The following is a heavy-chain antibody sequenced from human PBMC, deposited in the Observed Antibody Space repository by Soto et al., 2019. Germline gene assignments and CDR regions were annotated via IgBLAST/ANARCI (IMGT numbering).Heavy chain of an antibody. Sequence: GGSLRLSCAASGFTFSDYYMSWIRQAPGKGLEWVSYISSSGSTIYYADSVKGRFTISRDNAKNSLYLQMNSLRAEDTAVYYCARVGMDTAMVPGKYYYMDVWGKGTTVTVSS. CDR2: ISSSGSTI. V-gene: IGHV3-11*01. CDR3: ARVGMDTAMVPGKYYYMDV. D-gene: IGHD5-18*01. J-gene: IGHJ6*03. CDR1: GFTFSDYY.